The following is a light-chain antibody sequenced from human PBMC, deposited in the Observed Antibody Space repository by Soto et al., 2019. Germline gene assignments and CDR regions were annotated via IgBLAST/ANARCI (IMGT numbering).Light chain of an antibody. V-gene: IGKV3-20*01. CDR1: QSVSSSY. CDR2: GAS. Sequence: EIVLTQSPVTLSLSPGERATLSCRASQSVSSSYLAWYQQKPGQAPRLLSYGASSRATGIPDRFSGSGSGTDVTLTISRLEPEDFAVYYCQQYGSSPWTFGQGTKVDI. CDR3: QQYGSSPWT. J-gene: IGKJ1*01.